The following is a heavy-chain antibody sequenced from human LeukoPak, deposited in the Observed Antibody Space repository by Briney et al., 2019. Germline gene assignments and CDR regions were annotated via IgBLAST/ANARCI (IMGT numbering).Heavy chain of an antibody. J-gene: IGHJ4*02. D-gene: IGHD2-15*01. V-gene: IGHV3-48*01. CDR1: GFTFSSYA. Sequence: PGGSLRLSCAASGFTFSSYAMSWVRQAPGKGLEWVSYVSSSSSTIYYADSVKGRFTTSRDNAKNSLYLQMNSLRAEDTAVYYCARGDYATPGNLDCWGQGTLVTVSS. CDR2: VSSSSSTI. CDR3: ARGDYATPGNLDC.